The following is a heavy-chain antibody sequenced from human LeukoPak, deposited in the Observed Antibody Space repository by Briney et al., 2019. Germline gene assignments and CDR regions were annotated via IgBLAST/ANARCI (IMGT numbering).Heavy chain of an antibody. CDR3: GRDNGYYYYMDV. CDR2: IYYSGST. CDR1: GGSISSYY. J-gene: IGHJ6*03. D-gene: IGHD2-8*01. Sequence: SETLSLTCTVSGGSISSYYWSWIRQPPGKGLEWIGYIYYSGSTNYNPSLKSRVTIAVDTSKNQFSLKLSSVTAADTAVYYCGRDNGYYYYMDVWGKGTTVTVSS. V-gene: IGHV4-59*01.